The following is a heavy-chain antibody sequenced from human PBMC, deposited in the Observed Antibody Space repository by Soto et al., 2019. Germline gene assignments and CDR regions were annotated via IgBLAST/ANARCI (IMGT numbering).Heavy chain of an antibody. CDR3: ARDATPSL. Sequence: QVQLQESGPGLVKPSETLSLTCTVSGASISSYYWSWIRQPPGKGLEWIGYVYYSGSTNYKPSLKRRVTISVDTSKNQFSLKLSSVTAADTAMYYCARDATPSLWGQGTLVTVSS. CDR1: GASISSYY. J-gene: IGHJ4*02. V-gene: IGHV4-59*01. CDR2: VYYSGST.